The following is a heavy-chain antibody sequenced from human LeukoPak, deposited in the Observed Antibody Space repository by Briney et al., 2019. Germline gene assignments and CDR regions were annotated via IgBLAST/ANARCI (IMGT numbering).Heavy chain of an antibody. V-gene: IGHV3-21*01. Sequence: GGSLSLSCAASGFTLSTFSMNWVRQAPGKGLEWVASINSNSYIYYADSVKGRFTISRDNAKNSLYLQMNSLGAEDTAAYYCARGGGFWFGETCRYFDYWGQGTLVTVSS. J-gene: IGHJ4*02. CDR2: INSNSYI. CDR3: ARGGGFWFGETCRYFDY. D-gene: IGHD2-21*01. CDR1: GFTLSTFS.